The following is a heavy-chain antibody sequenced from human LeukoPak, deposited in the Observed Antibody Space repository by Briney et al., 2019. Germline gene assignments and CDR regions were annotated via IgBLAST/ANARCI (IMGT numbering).Heavy chain of an antibody. J-gene: IGHJ4*02. V-gene: IGHV4-39*01. Sequence: SETLSLTCTVSGGSISSGSYYWGWIRQPPGKGLEWIGSIYYSGSTYYNPSLKSRVTISVDTSKNQFSLKLSSVTAADTAVYYCARLEDPIDYWGQGTLVTVSS. CDR2: IYYSGST. CDR3: ARLEDPIDY. D-gene: IGHD3-3*01. CDR1: GGSISSGSYY.